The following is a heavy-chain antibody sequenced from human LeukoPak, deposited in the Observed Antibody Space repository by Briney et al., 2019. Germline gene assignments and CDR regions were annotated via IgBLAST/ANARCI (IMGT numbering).Heavy chain of an antibody. CDR3: ARKSRADY. J-gene: IGHJ4*02. CDR2: IYPGDSET. CDR1: GYSFPTYW. Sequence: GESLKISCKGSGYSFPTYWIGWVCQMPGKGLEWMGIIYPGDSETRYSPSSQGQVTISADKSISTAYLQWSRLKASDTAMYYCARKSRADYWGQGTLVAVSS. V-gene: IGHV5-51*01.